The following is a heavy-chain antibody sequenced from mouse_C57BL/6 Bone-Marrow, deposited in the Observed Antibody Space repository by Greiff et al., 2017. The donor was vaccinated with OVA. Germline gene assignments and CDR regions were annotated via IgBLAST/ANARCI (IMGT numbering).Heavy chain of an antibody. CDR2: IRLKSDNYAT. V-gene: IGHV6-3*01. CDR3: TVERALAVVALYAMDY. CDR1: GFTFSNYW. J-gene: IGHJ4*01. D-gene: IGHD1-1*01. Sequence: EVKVEESGGGLVQPGGSMKLSCVASGFTFSNYWMNWVRQSPEKGLEWVAQIRLKSDNYATHYAESVKGRFTISRDDSKSSVYLQMNNLRAEDTGIYYCTVERALAVVALYAMDYWGQGTSVTVSS.